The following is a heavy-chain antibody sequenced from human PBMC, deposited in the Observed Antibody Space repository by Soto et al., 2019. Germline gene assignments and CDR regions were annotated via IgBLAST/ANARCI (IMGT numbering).Heavy chain of an antibody. CDR2: INPSGGST. CDR3: ARAILSGWYVG. CDR1: GYTFTSYY. D-gene: IGHD6-19*01. J-gene: IGHJ4*02. Sequence: ASVKVSCKASGYTFTSYYMHWVRQAPGQGLEWMGIINPSGGSTSYAQKFQGRVTMTRETSTSTVYMELSSLRSEDTAVYYCARAILSGWYVGWGQGTLVTVSS. V-gene: IGHV1-46*01.